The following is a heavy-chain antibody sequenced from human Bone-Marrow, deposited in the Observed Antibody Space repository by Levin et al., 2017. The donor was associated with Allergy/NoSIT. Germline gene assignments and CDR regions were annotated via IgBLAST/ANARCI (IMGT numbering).Heavy chain of an antibody. J-gene: IGHJ5*01. CDR1: GFTFSTYS. CDR2: ITSASNFI. CDR3: VRDYGDNDYWFDS. Sequence: RSGGSLRLSCAASGFTFSTYSMNWVRQAPGKGLEWVSSITSASNFIYYADSVKGRFTVSRDNTKNSLSLQMNSLRAEDTAVYYCVRDYGDNDYWFDSWGQGALVTVSS. V-gene: IGHV3-21*01. D-gene: IGHD4-17*01.